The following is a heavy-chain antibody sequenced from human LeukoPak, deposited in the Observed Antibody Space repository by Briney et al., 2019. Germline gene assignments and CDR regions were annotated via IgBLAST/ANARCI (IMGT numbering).Heavy chain of an antibody. CDR1: GDSVFSNRAA. V-gene: IGHV6-1*01. Sequence: SQTLSLTCAISGDSVFSNRAAWNWIRQSPSIGLEWLGRTFYRSKWSNDYAVSVKSRITINSDTSKNQFSLQLNSVTHEDTAVYYCARNRLWLQSDFDYWGQGTLVTISS. D-gene: IGHD5-24*01. J-gene: IGHJ4*02. CDR2: TFYRSKWSN. CDR3: ARNRLWLQSDFDY.